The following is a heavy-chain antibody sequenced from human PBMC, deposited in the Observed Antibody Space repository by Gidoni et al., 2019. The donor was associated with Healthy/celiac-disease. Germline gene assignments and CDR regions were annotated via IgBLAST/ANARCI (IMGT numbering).Heavy chain of an antibody. CDR3: TRPKPIFGVVTPFDI. V-gene: IGHV3-73*02. CDR2: IRSKANSYAT. Sequence: EVQLVESGGGLVQPGGSLKLSCAASGFTFSGSAMHWVRQASGKGLEWVGRIRSKANSYATAYAASVKGRFTISRDDSKNTAYLQMNSLKTEDTAVYYCTRPKPIFGVVTPFDIWGQGTMVTVSS. D-gene: IGHD3-3*01. J-gene: IGHJ3*02. CDR1: GFTFSGSA.